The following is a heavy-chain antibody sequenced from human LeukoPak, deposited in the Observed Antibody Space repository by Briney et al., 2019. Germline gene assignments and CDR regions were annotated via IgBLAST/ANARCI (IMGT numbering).Heavy chain of an antibody. J-gene: IGHJ3*02. Sequence: SETLSLTCAVSGGSISSSNWWSWVRQPPGKGLEWIGEIYHSGSTNYNPSLKSRVTISVDTSKNQFSLKLSSVTAADTAVYYCARAGGLYAFDIWGQGTMVTVSS. CDR2: IYHSGST. V-gene: IGHV4-4*02. D-gene: IGHD3-10*01. CDR1: GGSISSSNW. CDR3: ARAGGLYAFDI.